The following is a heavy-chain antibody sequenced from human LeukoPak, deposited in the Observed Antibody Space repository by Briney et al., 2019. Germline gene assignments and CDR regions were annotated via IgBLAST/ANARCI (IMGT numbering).Heavy chain of an antibody. CDR1: GYTFTGYY. J-gene: IGHJ4*02. CDR3: ARDNGVAARPPIFY. V-gene: IGHV1-18*04. D-gene: IGHD6-6*01. CDR2: ISAYNGNT. Sequence: GASVKVSCKASGYTFTGYYMHWVRQAPGQGLEWMGWISAYNGNTNYAQKLQGRVTMTTDTSTSTAYMELRSLRSDDTAVYYCARDNGVAARPPIFYWGQGTLVTVSS.